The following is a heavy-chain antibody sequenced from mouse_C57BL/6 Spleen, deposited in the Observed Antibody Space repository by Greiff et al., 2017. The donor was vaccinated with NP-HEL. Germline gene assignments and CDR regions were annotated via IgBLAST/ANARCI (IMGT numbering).Heavy chain of an antibody. Sequence: EVQLKESGPGLVKPSQSLSLTCSVTGYSITSGYYWNWIRQFPGNKLEWMGYISYDGSNNYNPSLKNRISITRDTSKNQFFLKLNSVTTEDTATYYCARDQGLRRVYYYAMDYWGQGTSVTVSS. CDR2: ISYDGSN. CDR3: ARDQGLRRVYYYAMDY. D-gene: IGHD2-4*01. J-gene: IGHJ4*01. V-gene: IGHV3-6*01. CDR1: GYSITSGYY.